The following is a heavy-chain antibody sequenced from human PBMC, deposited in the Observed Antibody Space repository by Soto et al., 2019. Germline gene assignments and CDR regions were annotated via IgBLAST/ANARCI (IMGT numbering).Heavy chain of an antibody. V-gene: IGHV4-34*01. J-gene: IGHJ4*02. CDR3: SRGRDYTWTF. CDR2: INHSGIT. D-gene: IGHD3-16*01. CDR1: GGSFNDYW. Sequence: QVQLQQWGAGLLKPSETLSLTCAVYGGSFNDYWWSWIRQPPGKGLEWIGEINHSGITNYNPSLKRRVTMSVDTSKSLVSMKLSSVTAADTAVYYCSRGRDYTWTFGGQGTLVTVSS.